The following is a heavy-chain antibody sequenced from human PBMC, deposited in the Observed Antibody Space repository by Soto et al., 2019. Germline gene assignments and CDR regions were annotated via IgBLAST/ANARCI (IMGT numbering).Heavy chain of an antibody. CDR1: GGSISNSY. D-gene: IGHD4-17*01. V-gene: IGHV4-59*12. CDR3: ARASTTVTTLDY. Sequence: SETLSLTCSVSGGSISNSYWSWIRQPPGKGLEWIGYMFYSGSSTNYNPSLKSRVTISVDRSKNQFSLKLSSVTAADTAVYYCARASTTVTTLDYWGQGTLVTVPS. CDR2: MFYSGSST. J-gene: IGHJ4*02.